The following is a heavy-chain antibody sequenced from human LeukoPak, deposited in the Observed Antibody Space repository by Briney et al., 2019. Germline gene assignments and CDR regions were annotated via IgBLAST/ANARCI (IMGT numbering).Heavy chain of an antibody. CDR2: INPNSGGT. V-gene: IGHV1-2*02. Sequence: ASMKVSCKASGYTFTGYYMHWVRQAPGQGLEWMGWINPNSGGTNYAQKFQGRVTMTRDTSISTAYMELSRLRSDDTAVYYCARAPITMVRGVIIVLAYWGQGTLVTVSS. CDR3: ARAPITMVRGVIIVLAY. CDR1: GYTFTGYY. D-gene: IGHD3-10*01. J-gene: IGHJ4*02.